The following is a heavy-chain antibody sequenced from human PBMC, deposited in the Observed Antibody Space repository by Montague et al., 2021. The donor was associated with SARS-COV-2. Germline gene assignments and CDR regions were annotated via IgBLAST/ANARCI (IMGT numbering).Heavy chain of an antibody. D-gene: IGHD3-22*01. CDR3: ARGHLSVSMIVVVFTSASYYFDY. CDR1: GGSFGDDH. J-gene: IGHJ4*02. V-gene: IGHV4-34*01. CDR2: IKQRGRT. Sequence: SETLSLTCAVYGGSFGDDHWSWIRQPPGKGREWIRDIKQRGRTNYNPSLKGRVTISVKTSKNRFSLKLTSVTAADTAVYFCARGHLSVSMIVVVFTSASYYFDYWGQGAQVTVSS.